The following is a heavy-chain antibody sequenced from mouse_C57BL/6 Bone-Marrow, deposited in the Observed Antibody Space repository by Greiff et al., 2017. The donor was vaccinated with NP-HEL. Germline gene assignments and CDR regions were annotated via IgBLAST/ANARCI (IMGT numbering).Heavy chain of an antibody. J-gene: IGHJ4*01. Sequence: VQLQQSGAELVRPGASVKMSCKASGYTFTSYTMHWVKQRPGQGLEWIGYINPSSGYTKYNQKFKDKATLTADKSSSTAYMQLSSLTSEDSAVYYCARSESNYVGAMDYWGQGTSVTVSS. CDR3: ARSESNYVGAMDY. D-gene: IGHD2-5*01. CDR2: INPSSGYT. CDR1: GYTFTSYT. V-gene: IGHV1-4*01.